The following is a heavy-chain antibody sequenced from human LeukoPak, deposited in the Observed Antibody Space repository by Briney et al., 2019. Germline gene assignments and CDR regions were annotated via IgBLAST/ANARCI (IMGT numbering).Heavy chain of an antibody. D-gene: IGHD1-26*01. CDR1: GGSVTSSNW. CDR2: IYHSGST. J-gene: IGHJ4*02. V-gene: IGHV4-4*02. Sequence: SETLSLTCAVSGGSVTSSNWWSWVRQPPGKGLEWIGEIYHSGSTNYNPSLKSRVTLSLDKSKNQVSLKLSSVTAADTAVYYCARGGGYMFDYWGQGTLVTVSS. CDR3: ARGGGYMFDY.